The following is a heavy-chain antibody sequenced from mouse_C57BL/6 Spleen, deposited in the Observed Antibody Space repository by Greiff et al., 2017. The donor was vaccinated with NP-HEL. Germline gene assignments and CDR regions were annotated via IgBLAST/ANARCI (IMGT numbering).Heavy chain of an antibody. CDR2: IYPGSGST. CDR3: AGDDGYYDAMDY. V-gene: IGHV1-55*01. J-gene: IGHJ4*01. Sequence: VQLQQSGAELVKPGASVKMSCKASGYTFTSYWITWVKQRPGQGLEWIGDIYPGSGSTNYNEKFKSKATLTVDTSSSTAYMQLSSLTSEDSAVYYCAGDDGYYDAMDYWGQGTSVTVSS. CDR1: GYTFTSYW. D-gene: IGHD2-3*01.